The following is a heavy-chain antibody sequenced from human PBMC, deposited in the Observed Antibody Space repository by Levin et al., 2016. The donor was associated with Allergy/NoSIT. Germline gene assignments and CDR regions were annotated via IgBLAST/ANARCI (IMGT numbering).Heavy chain of an antibody. CDR1: GYTFTGYY. J-gene: IGHJ3*02. Sequence: ASVKVSCKASGYTFTGYYMHWVRQAPGQGLEWMGWINPNSGGTNYAQKFQGRVTMTRDTSISTAYMELSRLRSDDTAVYYCATPIAVTDLRAFDIWGQGTMVTVSS. CDR2: INPNSGGT. D-gene: IGHD6-19*01. V-gene: IGHV1-2*02. CDR3: ATPIAVTDLRAFDI.